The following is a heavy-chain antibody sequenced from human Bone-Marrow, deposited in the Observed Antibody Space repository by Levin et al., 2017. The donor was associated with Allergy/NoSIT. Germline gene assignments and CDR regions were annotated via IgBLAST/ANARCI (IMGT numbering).Heavy chain of an antibody. V-gene: IGHV1-8*01. Sequence: ASVKVSCKASGYSFTNYDVHWVRQVPGQGLEWMGSINPNSGNTAYAQTFQGRVTMTRNTSIRTACMELSSLKSQDTGVYYCARGTLRWFDPWGQGTLVTVSS. J-gene: IGHJ5*02. CDR3: ARGTLRWFDP. CDR1: GYSFTNYD. D-gene: IGHD2-15*01. CDR2: INPNSGNT.